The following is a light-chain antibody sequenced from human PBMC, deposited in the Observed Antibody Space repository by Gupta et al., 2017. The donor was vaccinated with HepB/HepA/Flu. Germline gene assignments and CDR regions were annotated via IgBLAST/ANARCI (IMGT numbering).Light chain of an antibody. CDR3: SSYTSSITLV. CDR1: SSDVGGYTY. CDR2: DVS. Sequence: QSALIQLASVSGSPGQSTTISCTGTSSDVGGYTYVSCYQQHPGKAPKLMIYDVSNRTSGVSNRFSGSKSGNTASLTISGLQAEDEADYYCSSYTSSITLVFGGGTKLTVL. J-gene: IGLJ2*01. V-gene: IGLV2-14*01.